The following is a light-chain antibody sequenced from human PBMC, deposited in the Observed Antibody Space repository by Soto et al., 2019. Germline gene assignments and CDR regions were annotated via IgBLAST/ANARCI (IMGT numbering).Light chain of an antibody. V-gene: IGKV1-39*01. CDR3: QQTDSTPIT. J-gene: IGKJ5*01. Sequence: DIQMTQSPSSLAASVGARVTITCRASQPISKNLNWYQQRPGKPPNLLIYASSSLQRGVPPRFSGGGSGTEFTLTITSLQPEDFATYYCQQTDSTPITFGQGTRLEIK. CDR2: ASS. CDR1: QPISKN.